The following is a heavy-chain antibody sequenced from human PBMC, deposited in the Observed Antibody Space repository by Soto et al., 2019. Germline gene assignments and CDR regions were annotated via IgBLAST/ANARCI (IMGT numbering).Heavy chain of an antibody. V-gene: IGHV1-3*01. CDR1: GYTFTSYA. J-gene: IGHJ4*02. CDR3: ATDLGTTMARH. Sequence: ASVKVSCKASGYTFTSYAMHWVRQAPGQRLEWMGWINAGNGNTKYSQKFQGRVTITRDTSASTAYMELNSLRAEDTAVYYCATDLGTTMARHWGQGTLVTVSS. D-gene: IGHD1-1*01. CDR2: INAGNGNT.